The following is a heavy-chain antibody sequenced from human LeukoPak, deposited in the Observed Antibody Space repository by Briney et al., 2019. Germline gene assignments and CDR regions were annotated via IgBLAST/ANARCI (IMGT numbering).Heavy chain of an antibody. J-gene: IGHJ4*02. CDR3: ARYSSGWPYYFDY. D-gene: IGHD6-19*01. CDR1: GGSFSGYY. V-gene: IGHV4-34*01. CDR2: IYYSGST. Sequence: SETLSLTCAVYGGSFSGYYWSWIRQPPGKGLEWIGSIYYSGSTYYNPSLKSRVTISVDTSKNQFSLKLSSVTAADTAVYYCARYSSGWPYYFDYWGQGTLVTVSS.